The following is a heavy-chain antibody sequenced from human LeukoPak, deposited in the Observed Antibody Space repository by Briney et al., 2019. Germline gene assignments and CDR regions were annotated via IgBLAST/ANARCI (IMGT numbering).Heavy chain of an antibody. V-gene: IGHV5-51*01. CDR3: ARHDLFSSSWYVAPDV. J-gene: IGHJ6*02. CDR2: IYPGDSDT. CDR1: GYSLTTYW. D-gene: IGHD6-13*01. Sequence: GESLKISCKGSGYSLTTYWIGWVRQMPGKGLEWMGIIYPGDSDTRYSLSFQGQVTISADKSISTAYLQWSSLKASDTAMYYCARHDLFSSSWYVAPDVWGQGTTVTVSS.